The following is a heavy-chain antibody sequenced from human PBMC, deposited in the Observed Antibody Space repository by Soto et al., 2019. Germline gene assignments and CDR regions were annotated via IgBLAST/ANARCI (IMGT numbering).Heavy chain of an antibody. CDR3: ARGGAARGLYYYYGMAV. CDR1: GGTFSSYA. CDR2: IIPIFGTA. J-gene: IGHJ6*02. Sequence: ASVKVSCKASGGTFSSYAISWVRQAPGQGLEWMGGIIPIFGTANYAQKFQGRVTITADESTSTAYMELSSLRSEDTAVYYCARGGAARGLYYYYGMAVRGQGTTVTVSS. V-gene: IGHV1-69*13. D-gene: IGHD6-6*01.